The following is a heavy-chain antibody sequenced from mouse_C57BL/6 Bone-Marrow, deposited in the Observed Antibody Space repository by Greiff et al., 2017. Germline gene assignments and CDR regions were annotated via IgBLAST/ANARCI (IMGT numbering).Heavy chain of an antibody. CDR1: GYTFTSYG. CDR2: IYIGNGYT. J-gene: IGHJ2*01. V-gene: IGHV1-58*01. Sequence: VQLQQSGAALVRPGSSVKMSCKTSGYTFTSYGINWVKQRPGQGLEWIGYIYIGNGYTEYNEKFKGKATLTSDTSSSTAYMQLSSLTSEDSAIYFCASSSMVTTEYYFDYWGQGTTLTVSS. CDR3: ASSSMVTTEYYFDY. D-gene: IGHD2-2*01.